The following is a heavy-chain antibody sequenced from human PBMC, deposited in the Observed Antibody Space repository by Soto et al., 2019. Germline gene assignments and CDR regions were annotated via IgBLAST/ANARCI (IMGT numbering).Heavy chain of an antibody. CDR2: IWYDGTDK. D-gene: IGHD2-15*01. J-gene: IGHJ4*01. CDR3: ARGRGYCSGGSCYYFDY. Sequence: GFTFSSYGMHWVRQAPGKGLEWVAVIWYDGTDKYYVDSVKGRFTISRENSKNTLYLQMDSLRAEDTAVYYCARGRGYCSGGSCYYFDYWGHGTLVTVSS. CDR1: GFTFSSYG. V-gene: IGHV3-33*01.